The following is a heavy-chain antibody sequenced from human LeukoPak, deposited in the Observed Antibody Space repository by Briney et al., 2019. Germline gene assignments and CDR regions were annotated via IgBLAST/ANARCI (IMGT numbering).Heavy chain of an antibody. J-gene: IGHJ4*02. Sequence: GGSLRLLCAACGFSFSGYCMTWARQAPGKGLEWVANIKEDGSEKYYADFVKGRFTISRDNAKNSLDLQMNSLRAEDTAVYYCARRGSTDYWGQGTLVTVSS. D-gene: IGHD2/OR15-2a*01. CDR2: IKEDGSEK. V-gene: IGHV3-7*03. CDR3: ARRGSTDY. CDR1: GFSFSGYC.